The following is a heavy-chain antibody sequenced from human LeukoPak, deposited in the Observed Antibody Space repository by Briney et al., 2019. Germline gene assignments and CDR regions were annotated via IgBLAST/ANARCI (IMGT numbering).Heavy chain of an antibody. CDR2: SST. D-gene: IGHD3-10*01. V-gene: IGHV3-66*01. CDR1: EFSVGSNY. Sequence: GGSLRLSCAASEFSVGSNYMTWVRQAPGKGLEWVSLSSTYYADSVKGRFTISRDNSKNTLYLQMNSLRAEDTAVYYCAKVWRSHVGSGSYYHYYYYYMDVWGKGTTVTISS. CDR3: AKVWRSHVGSGSYYHYYYYYMDV. J-gene: IGHJ6*03.